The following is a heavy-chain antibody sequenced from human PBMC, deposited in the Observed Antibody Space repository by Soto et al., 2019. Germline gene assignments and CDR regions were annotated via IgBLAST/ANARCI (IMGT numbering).Heavy chain of an antibody. J-gene: IGHJ5*01. CDR2: VDPNGGGS. CDR3: ATWVDYGDFEGFDF. CDR1: GYSYTDYK. Sequence: GASVKVSCKTSGYSYTDYKLHWVRQAPGQGLEWMGWVDPNGGGSNSAQKFQGSVTMTWDTSITTAYLDLTRLTTSDTATYFCATWVDYGDFEGFDFWGQGTLVTVSS. D-gene: IGHD4-17*01. V-gene: IGHV1-2*04.